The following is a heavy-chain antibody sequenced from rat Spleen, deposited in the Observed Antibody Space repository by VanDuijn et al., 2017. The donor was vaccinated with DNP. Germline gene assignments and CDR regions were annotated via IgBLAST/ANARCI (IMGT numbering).Heavy chain of an antibody. D-gene: IGHD1-5*01. CDR1: GYSITSNY. J-gene: IGHJ2*01. V-gene: IGHV3-1*01. CDR3: ARWNICTSTLDY. Sequence: VQLQESGPGLVKPSQSLSLTCSVTGYSITSNYWGWIRKFPGNKMEWIGHISYSGTTTYSPSLKSRISITRDTSKNQFFLQLISVTTEDTATNYCARWNICTSTLDYLGQGVMVTVSS. CDR2: ISYSGTT.